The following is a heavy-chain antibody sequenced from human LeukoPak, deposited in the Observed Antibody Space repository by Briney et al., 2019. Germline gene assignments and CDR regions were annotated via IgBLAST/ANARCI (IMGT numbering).Heavy chain of an antibody. CDR3: ARSALPALSAFDI. Sequence: GGSLRLSCAASAFTFSSYWMSWVRQAPGKGLEWVANIKHDGSEKHFVDSVKGRFTISRDNAKNSLYLQMNSLRAEDTAVYYCARSALPALSAFDIWGQGTVVTVSS. CDR1: AFTFSSYW. V-gene: IGHV3-7*01. CDR2: IKHDGSEK. J-gene: IGHJ3*02. D-gene: IGHD1-14*01.